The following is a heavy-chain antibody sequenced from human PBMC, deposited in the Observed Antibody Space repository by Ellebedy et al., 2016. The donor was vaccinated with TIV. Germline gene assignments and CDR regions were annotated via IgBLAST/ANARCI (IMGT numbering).Heavy chain of an antibody. Sequence: PGGSLRLSCAASGFTFDDYAMHWVRQAPGKGLEWVSGISWNSGSIGYADSVKGRFTISRDNAKNSLYLQMNSLRAEDTAVYYCARDGYSGSYYYFDYWGQGTLVTVSS. D-gene: IGHD1-26*01. CDR2: ISWNSGSI. V-gene: IGHV3-9*01. J-gene: IGHJ4*02. CDR1: GFTFDDYA. CDR3: ARDGYSGSYYYFDY.